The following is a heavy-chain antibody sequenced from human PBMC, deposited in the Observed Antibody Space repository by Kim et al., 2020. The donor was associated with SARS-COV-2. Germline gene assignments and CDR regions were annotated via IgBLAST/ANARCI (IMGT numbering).Heavy chain of an antibody. J-gene: IGHJ4*02. Sequence: CNPSLKSRVTISVDTSKNQFSLKLSSVTAADTAVYYCASYLYGSGSFNYWGQGTLVTVSS. CDR3: ASYLYGSGSFNY. D-gene: IGHD3-10*01. V-gene: IGHV4-59*01.